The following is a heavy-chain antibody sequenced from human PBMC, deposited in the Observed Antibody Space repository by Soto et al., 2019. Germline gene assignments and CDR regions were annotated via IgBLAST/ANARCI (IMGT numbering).Heavy chain of an antibody. CDR2: IYYSGST. CDR3: ARGTPRLFIAAAGARYYGMDV. CDR1: GGSISSYY. Sequence: SETLSLTCTVSGGSISSYYWSWIRQPPGKGLEWIGYIYYSGSTNYNPSLKSRVTISVDTSKNQFSLKLSSVTAADTAVYYCARGTPRLFIAAAGARYYGMDVWGQGTTVTVSS. V-gene: IGHV4-59*12. J-gene: IGHJ6*02. D-gene: IGHD6-13*01.